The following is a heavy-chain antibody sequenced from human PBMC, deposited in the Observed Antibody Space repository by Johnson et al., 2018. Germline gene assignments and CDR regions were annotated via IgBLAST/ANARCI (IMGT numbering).Heavy chain of an antibody. CDR3: ARSISVTDYMDV. CDR2: ISDDGVNT. J-gene: IGHJ6*03. D-gene: IGHD6-19*01. V-gene: IGHV3-30-3*01. CDR1: GFTLSDHA. Sequence: QVQLVESGGGVVRPGTSLKLSCAASGFTLSDHAIHWVRQTPGRGLESVAVISDDGVNTYYGDSVKGRFSISRDNSKGNVYLELNRLRIEDTAVYYCARSISVTDYMDVWGKGTPFTVSS.